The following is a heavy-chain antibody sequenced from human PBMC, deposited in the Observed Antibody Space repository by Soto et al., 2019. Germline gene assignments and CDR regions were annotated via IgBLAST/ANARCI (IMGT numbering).Heavy chain of an antibody. V-gene: IGHV1-18*04. CDR1: GFTFTMYG. D-gene: IGHD3-22*01. J-gene: IGHJ4*02. CDR3: ARGGTGAYSSGRYDY. Sequence: ASVKVSCKASGFTFTMYGFSWVRQAPGQGLEWMGWISGYNGNTNYAEKFQGRVTVTTDTSTRTAYMELRSLRSDDTAVYYCARGGTGAYSSGRYDYWGQGTLVTVSS. CDR2: ISGYNGNT.